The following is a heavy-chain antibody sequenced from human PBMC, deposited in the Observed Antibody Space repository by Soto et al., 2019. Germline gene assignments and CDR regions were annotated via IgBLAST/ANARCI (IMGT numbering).Heavy chain of an antibody. D-gene: IGHD2-15*01. J-gene: IGHJ3*02. Sequence: QVQLQQWGAGLLKPSETLSLTCAVYGGSFSGYYWSWIRQPPGKGLEWIEEINHSGSTNYNPSLKSRVPISVDTSKNQFSLKLSSVTAADTAVYYCARGIIVVVVAATVDAFDIWGQGTMVTVSS. CDR2: INHSGST. V-gene: IGHV4-34*01. CDR3: ARGIIVVVVAATVDAFDI. CDR1: GGSFSGYY.